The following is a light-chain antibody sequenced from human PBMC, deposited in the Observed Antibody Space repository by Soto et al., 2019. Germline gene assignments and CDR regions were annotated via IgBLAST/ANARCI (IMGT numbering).Light chain of an antibody. J-gene: IGKJ2*01. Sequence: DIQMTQSPSSVSASVGDRVTITCRASPGISSWLALYQQKPGKAPKLLIYAASSLQSGVPSRFSGSGYGTDFTLTISSLQPEDFATYYCQQANSFPYTFGQGTKLEIK. CDR1: PGISSW. CDR3: QQANSFPYT. V-gene: IGKV1D-12*01. CDR2: AAS.